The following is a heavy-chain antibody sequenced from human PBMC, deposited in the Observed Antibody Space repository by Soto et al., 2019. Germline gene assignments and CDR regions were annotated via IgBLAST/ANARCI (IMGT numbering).Heavy chain of an antibody. V-gene: IGHV3-30*18. D-gene: IGHD6-19*01. Sequence: GGSLRLSCAASGFTFSSYGMHWVRQAPGKGLEWVAVISYDGSNKYYADSVKGRFTISRDNSKNTLYLQMNSLRAEDTAVYYCAKDRIPYSSGWPTDYWGQGTLVTVSS. J-gene: IGHJ4*02. CDR2: ISYDGSNK. CDR3: AKDRIPYSSGWPTDY. CDR1: GFTFSSYG.